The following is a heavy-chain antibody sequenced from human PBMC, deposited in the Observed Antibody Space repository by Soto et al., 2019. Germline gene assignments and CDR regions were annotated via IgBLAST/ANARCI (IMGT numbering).Heavy chain of an antibody. CDR2: IYYSGST. CDR1: GGSISSYY. D-gene: IGHD3-9*01. V-gene: IGHV4-59*01. Sequence: SETLSLTCTVSGGSISSYYWSWIRQPPGKGLEWIGYIYYSGSTNYNPSLRSRVTISLDTSKKQFSLKLSSVTAADTAVYYCARAHPGGLVTLFDPWGQGTLVTVSS. J-gene: IGHJ5*02. CDR3: ARAHPGGLVTLFDP.